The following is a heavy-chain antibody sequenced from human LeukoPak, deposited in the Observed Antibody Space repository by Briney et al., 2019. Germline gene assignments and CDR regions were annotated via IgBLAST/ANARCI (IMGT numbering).Heavy chain of an antibody. CDR1: GFTFSSYA. Sequence: GGSLRLSCAASGFTFSSYAVHWVRQAPGKGLEWVAVISYDGSNKYYADSVKGRFTISRDNAKNSLYLQMNSLRAEDTAVYYCAPGSGWSNYWGQGTLVTVSS. V-gene: IGHV3-30*04. D-gene: IGHD6-19*01. CDR3: APGSGWSNY. J-gene: IGHJ4*02. CDR2: ISYDGSNK.